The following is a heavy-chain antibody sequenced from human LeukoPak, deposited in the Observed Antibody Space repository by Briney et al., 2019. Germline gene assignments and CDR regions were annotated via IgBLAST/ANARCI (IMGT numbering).Heavy chain of an antibody. CDR2: IYYTGST. V-gene: IGHV4-39*07. Sequence: SETLSLTCTVSGGSINRSTYFWGRIRQPPGKGLESIGSIYYTGSTYYNPSLKSRVTISVDTSKNQFSLRLSSVTAADTAVYYCTEVPYFYSFYYIDVWGKGTTVNVSS. J-gene: IGHJ6*03. CDR3: TEVPYFYSFYYIDV. CDR1: GGSINRSTYF. D-gene: IGHD3-9*01.